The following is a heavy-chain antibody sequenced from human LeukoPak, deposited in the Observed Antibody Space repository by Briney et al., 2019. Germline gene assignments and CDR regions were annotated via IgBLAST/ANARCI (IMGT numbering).Heavy chain of an antibody. CDR1: GFTFSSYG. V-gene: IGHV3-30*03. J-gene: IGHJ4*02. CDR3: ARDLNYDSSGYFDY. D-gene: IGHD3-22*01. Sequence: GGSLRLSCAASGFTFSSYGMHWVRQAPGKGLEWVAVISYDGSNKYYADSVKGRFTISRDNSKNTLYLQMNSLRAEDTAVYYCARDLNYDSSGYFDYWGQGTLVTVSS. CDR2: ISYDGSNK.